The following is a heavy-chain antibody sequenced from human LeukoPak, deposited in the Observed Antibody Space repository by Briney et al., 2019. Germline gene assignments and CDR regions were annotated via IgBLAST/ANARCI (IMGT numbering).Heavy chain of an antibody. CDR1: GYTFTTYG. Sequence: GASVKVSCKASGYTFTTYGISWVRQAPGQGLEWMGWISAYNGNSNYAQELQGRVTMTTDTSTSTAYMELRSLRSDDTAVYYCARVSSGGSAHFDYWGQGTLVTVSS. CDR2: ISAYNGNS. J-gene: IGHJ4*02. CDR3: ARVSSGGSAHFDY. D-gene: IGHD2-15*01. V-gene: IGHV1-18*01.